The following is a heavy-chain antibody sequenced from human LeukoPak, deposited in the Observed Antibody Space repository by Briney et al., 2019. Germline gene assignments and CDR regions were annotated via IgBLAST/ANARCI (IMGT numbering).Heavy chain of an antibody. CDR2: IIPIFGTA. D-gene: IGHD2-2*01. Sequence: GASVTVSYQASGCTFSSYAISWVRQAPGQGLEWMGGIIPIFGTANYAQKFQARVTITTDESTSTAYMEPSSLSSEDTAVYYCARSQYQLLEGDAFDIWGQGTMVTVSS. J-gene: IGHJ3*02. CDR3: ARSQYQLLEGDAFDI. CDR1: GCTFSSYA. V-gene: IGHV1-69*05.